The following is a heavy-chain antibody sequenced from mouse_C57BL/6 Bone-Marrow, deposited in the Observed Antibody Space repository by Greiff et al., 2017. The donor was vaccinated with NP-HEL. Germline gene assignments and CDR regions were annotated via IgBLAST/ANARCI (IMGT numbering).Heavy chain of an antibody. V-gene: IGHV1-81*01. D-gene: IGHD2-2*01. CDR2: IYPRSGNT. CDR3: ARSGYYLDY. J-gene: IGHJ2*01. CDR1: GYTFTSYG. Sequence: QVHVKQSGAELARPGASVKLSCKASGYTFTSYGISWVKQSTGQGLEWIGEIYPRSGNTYYNEKFKGKATLTADKSSSTAYMELRSLTSEDSAVYFCARSGYYLDYWGQGTTLTVSS.